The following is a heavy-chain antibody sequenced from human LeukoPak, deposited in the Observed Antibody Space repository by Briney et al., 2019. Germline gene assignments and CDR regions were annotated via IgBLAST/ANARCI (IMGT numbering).Heavy chain of an antibody. V-gene: IGHV4-59*01. Sequence: SETLSLTCTVSGGSINSFYWSWIRQPPGKGLEWVASVYYTGTTNYNPSLRSRVSISLDTSKNQFSLRMSSVTAADTAVYYCARDRGGGYRFDYWGQGSLVTVSS. CDR3: ARDRGGGYRFDY. J-gene: IGHJ4*02. CDR1: GGSINSFY. CDR2: VYYTGTT. D-gene: IGHD5-12*01.